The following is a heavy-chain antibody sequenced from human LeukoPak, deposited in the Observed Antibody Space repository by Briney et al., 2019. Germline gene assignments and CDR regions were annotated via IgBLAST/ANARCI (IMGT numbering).Heavy chain of an antibody. CDR1: GVTFSSDS. V-gene: IGHV3-21*01. CDR2: ISSSSSYI. CDR3: ARYPRGDYVNLAFDY. Sequence: GGSLRLSCAASGVTFSSDSMYCGRQAPGKGLEWVSSISSSSSYIYYADSVKGRFTISRDNAKNSLYLQMNSLRSDDTALYYCARYPRGDYVNLAFDYWGQGTLVTVSS. J-gene: IGHJ4*02. D-gene: IGHD4-17*01.